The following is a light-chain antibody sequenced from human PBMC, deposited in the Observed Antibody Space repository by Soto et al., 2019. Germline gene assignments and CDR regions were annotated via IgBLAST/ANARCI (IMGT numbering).Light chain of an antibody. Sequence: EIVLTQSPGTLSSSPGDRVTLSCRASFSTSYLAWYQQKPGQAPRLIIYGPSTRATGIPDRFSGSGSGTDCTLTISGLEPEDVAVYYCQQYGSSPWTFGQGTRLEIK. V-gene: IGKV3-20*01. CDR3: QQYGSSPWT. CDR2: GPS. J-gene: IGKJ5*01. CDR1: FSTSY.